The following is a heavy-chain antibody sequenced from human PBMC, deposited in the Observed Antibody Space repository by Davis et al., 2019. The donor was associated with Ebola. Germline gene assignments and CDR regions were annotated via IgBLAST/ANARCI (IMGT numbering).Heavy chain of an antibody. CDR2: INPYNGNT. CDR1: GYTFTSYG. V-gene: IGHV1-18*01. CDR3: ARGPKRGWLDP. J-gene: IGHJ5*02. Sequence: ASVKVSCKASGYTFTSYGITWVRQAPGQGLEWMGWINPYNGNTNYAQKLQGRVTMTTDTSTSTAYMELRSLRSDDTAVYYCARGPKRGWLDPWGQGTLVTVSS. D-gene: IGHD3-10*01.